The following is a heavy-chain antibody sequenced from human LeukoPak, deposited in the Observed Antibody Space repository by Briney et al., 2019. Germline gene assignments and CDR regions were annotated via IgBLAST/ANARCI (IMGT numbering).Heavy chain of an antibody. CDR2: ISNDGTNK. CDR3: GRDQGGSIGWYGVY. CDR1: GFTFSSYA. J-gene: IGHJ4*02. Sequence: SGGSLRLSCAASGFTFSSYAMDWVRQAPDKGLEWVAFISNDGTNKYYADSVKGRFTISRDNSKNTLYLQMNSLRAEDTAVYYCGRDQGGSIGWYGVYWGQGTLVTVSS. D-gene: IGHD6-19*01. V-gene: IGHV3-30*04.